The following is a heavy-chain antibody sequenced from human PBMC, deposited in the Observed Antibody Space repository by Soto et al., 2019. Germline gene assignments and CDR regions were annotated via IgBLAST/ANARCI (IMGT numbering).Heavy chain of an antibody. CDR2: ISGSGGST. CDR1: GFTFSSYA. V-gene: IGHV3-23*01. Sequence: PGGSLRLSCAASGFTFSSYAMSWVRRAPGKGLEWVSAISGSGGSTYYADSVKGRFTISRDNSKNTLYLQMNSLRAEDTAVYYCAKEGGYYDILTGYFYYYGMDVWGQGTTVTVSS. D-gene: IGHD3-9*01. J-gene: IGHJ6*02. CDR3: AKEGGYYDILTGYFYYYGMDV.